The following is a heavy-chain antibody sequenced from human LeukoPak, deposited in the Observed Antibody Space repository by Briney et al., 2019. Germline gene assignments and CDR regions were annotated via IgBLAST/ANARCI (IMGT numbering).Heavy chain of an antibody. CDR3: ARAVGGDGSGSL. CDR1: GDSISTYY. J-gene: IGHJ4*02. V-gene: IGHV4-59*01. CDR2: IYYRVTS. Sequence: PSETLSLTCTVSGDSISTYYWSWIRQPPGKGLEWIGYIYYRVTSDYNPSLKSRVTMSVDMSTRQISLKLSSVTAADTAVYYCARAVGGDGSGSLWGPGTLVTVSS. D-gene: IGHD3-10*01.